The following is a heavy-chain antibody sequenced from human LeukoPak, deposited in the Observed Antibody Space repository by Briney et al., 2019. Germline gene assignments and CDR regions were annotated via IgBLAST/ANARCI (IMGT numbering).Heavy chain of an antibody. Sequence: SETLSLTCTVSGGSISSSSSYWGWIRQPPGKGLECIGTIYYSGSTYYNPSLKSRVTISVDTSKNQFSLKLSSVTAADTAVYYCARTGIVGGGCDYWGQGTLVTVSS. CDR1: GGSISSSSSY. V-gene: IGHV4-39*01. J-gene: IGHJ4*02. D-gene: IGHD3-22*01. CDR2: IYYSGST. CDR3: ARTGIVGGGCDY.